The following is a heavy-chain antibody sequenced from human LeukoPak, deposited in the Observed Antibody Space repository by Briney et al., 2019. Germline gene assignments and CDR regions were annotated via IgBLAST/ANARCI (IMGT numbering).Heavy chain of an antibody. CDR3: AKGSKVVLITRDYYMDV. CDR2: IRYDGSNK. V-gene: IGHV3-30*02. D-gene: IGHD3-22*01. J-gene: IGHJ6*03. Sequence: GGSLRLSCAASGFTFSSYGMHWVRQAPGKGLEWVAFIRYDGSNKYYADSVKGRFTISRDNSKNTLYLQMNSLRAEDTAVYYCAKGSKVVLITRDYYMDVWGKGTTVTISS. CDR1: GFTFSSYG.